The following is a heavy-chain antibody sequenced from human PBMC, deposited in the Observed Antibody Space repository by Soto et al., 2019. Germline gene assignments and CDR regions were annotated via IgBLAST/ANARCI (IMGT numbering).Heavy chain of an antibody. CDR2: ISYDGSNK. Sequence: GGSLRLSCAASGFTFSSYAMHWVRQAPGKGLEWVAVISYDGSNKYYADSVKGRFTISRDNSKNTLYLQMNSLRAEDTAVYYCARVPATAKPYYYYYYGMDVWGQGTTVTVSS. CDR1: GFTFSSYA. D-gene: IGHD2-2*01. V-gene: IGHV3-30-3*01. J-gene: IGHJ6*02. CDR3: ARVPATAKPYYYYYYGMDV.